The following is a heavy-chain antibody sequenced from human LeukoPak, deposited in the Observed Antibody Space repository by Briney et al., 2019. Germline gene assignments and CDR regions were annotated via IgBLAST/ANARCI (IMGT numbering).Heavy chain of an antibody. V-gene: IGHV1-8*01. J-gene: IGHJ4*02. CDR3: ARARENSYGSGTYRSYYFNC. D-gene: IGHD3-10*01. Sequence: VASVKVSCKASGYTFNNYDVNWVRQASGQGLEWMGWVNPKSGNTGYAQSFQGRVTMTRNTSISTAYMELSSLGSEDTAVYYCARARENSYGSGTYRSYYFNCWGQGTLVTVSS. CDR2: VNPKSGNT. CDR1: GYTFNNYD.